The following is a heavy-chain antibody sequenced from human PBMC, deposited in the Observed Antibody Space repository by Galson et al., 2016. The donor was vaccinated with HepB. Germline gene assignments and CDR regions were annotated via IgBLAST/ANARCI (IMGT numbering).Heavy chain of an antibody. V-gene: IGHV3-11*01. Sequence: SLRLSCAASGFTLSDYYMSWIRQAPGKGLEWVSYIDSSGGTIFYADSVKGRFTISRDNANNTLFLEMNNLRAVDTAIYYCARSFAGYIPGDDSWGQGTLVTVSS. D-gene: IGHD5-18*01. CDR1: GFTLSDYY. J-gene: IGHJ4*02. CDR2: IDSSGGTI. CDR3: ARSFAGYIPGDDS.